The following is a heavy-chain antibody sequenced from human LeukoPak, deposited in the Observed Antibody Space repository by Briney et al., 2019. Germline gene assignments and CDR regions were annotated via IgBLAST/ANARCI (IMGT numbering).Heavy chain of an antibody. V-gene: IGHV4-30-4*07. CDR2: IFYTGST. D-gene: IGHD5-12*01. CDR1: GGSISSGTYS. Sequence: SETLSLTCAVSGGSISSGTYSWSWIRQPPGKGLEWIGYIFYTGSTNYNPSLKGRVTISVDTSKNQFSLRLSSVTAADTAVYYCARGVEYSGYEKTLFDYWGQGTLVTVSS. CDR3: ARGVEYSGYEKTLFDY. J-gene: IGHJ4*02.